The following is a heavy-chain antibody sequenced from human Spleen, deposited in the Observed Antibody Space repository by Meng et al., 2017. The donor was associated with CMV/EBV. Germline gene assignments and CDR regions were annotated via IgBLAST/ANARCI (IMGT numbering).Heavy chain of an antibody. V-gene: IGHV1-2*02. J-gene: IGHJ4*02. CDR2: IHPHRGDT. D-gene: IGHD7-27*01. CDR3: ARDNNWGPDY. CDR1: GYTFTAHY. Sequence: ASVKVSCKASGYTFTAHYFHWVRQAPAQGLEWRGWIHPHRGDTNYAQQFQGRVTLTRDTSTNTAYIVLTRVTSDDTAVYYFARDNNWGPDYWGQGTLVTVSS.